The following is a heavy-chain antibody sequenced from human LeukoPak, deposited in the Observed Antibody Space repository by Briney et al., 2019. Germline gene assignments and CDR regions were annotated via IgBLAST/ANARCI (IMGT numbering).Heavy chain of an antibody. Sequence: ASVKVSCKSSGYTFTGYDMHWVRQAPGQGLEWMGRVNPNSGGTNYAQKFQGRVTMARDTCISTAYMDLSRLRSDDTAGYYCARGGITGTNVDYWGQETLVTVSS. CDR1: GYTFTGYD. CDR2: VNPNSGGT. J-gene: IGHJ4*02. D-gene: IGHD1-20*01. CDR3: ARGGITGTNVDY. V-gene: IGHV1-2*06.